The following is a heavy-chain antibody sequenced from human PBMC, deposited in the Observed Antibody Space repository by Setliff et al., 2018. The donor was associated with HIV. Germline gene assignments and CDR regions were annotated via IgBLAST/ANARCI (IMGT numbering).Heavy chain of an antibody. Sequence: PSETLSLTCTVSGGSISSSNYYWGWIRQPPGKGLEWIGSIYYSGSTNYNPSLKSRVTIAVDTSKNQLSLKLRSVTAADTAVYYCARGFLRSRRRWFDPWGQGTLVTVSS. CDR1: GGSISSSNYY. CDR2: IYYSGST. D-gene: IGHD4-17*01. CDR3: ARGFLRSRRRWFDP. V-gene: IGHV4-39*07. J-gene: IGHJ5*02.